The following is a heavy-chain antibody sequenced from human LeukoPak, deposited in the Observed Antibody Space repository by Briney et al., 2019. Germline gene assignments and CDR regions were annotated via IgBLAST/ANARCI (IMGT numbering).Heavy chain of an antibody. CDR1: GYTFTGYY. CDR3: ARGWVVVNGWFDP. J-gene: IGHJ5*02. CDR2: IIPIFGTA. Sequence: SVKVSCKASGYTFTGYYMHWVRQAPGQGLEWMGGIIPIFGTANYAQKFQGRVTITADESTSTAYMELSSLRSEDTAVYYCARGWVVVNGWFDPWGQGTLVTVSS. V-gene: IGHV1-69*13. D-gene: IGHD2-21*01.